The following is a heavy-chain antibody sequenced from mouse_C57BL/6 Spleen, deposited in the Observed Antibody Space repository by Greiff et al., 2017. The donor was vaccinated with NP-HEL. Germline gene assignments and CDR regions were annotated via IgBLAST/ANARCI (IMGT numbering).Heavy chain of an antibody. Sequence: VQLQQSGAELVKPGASVKMSCKASGYTFTSYWITWVKQRPGQGLEWIGDIYPGSGSTNYNEKFKSKATLTVDTSSSTAYMQLSSLTSEDSAVYYCARSPLITTVVATEDYWGQGTTLTVSS. J-gene: IGHJ2*01. CDR1: GYTFTSYW. CDR3: ARSPLITTVVATEDY. D-gene: IGHD1-1*01. V-gene: IGHV1-55*01. CDR2: IYPGSGST.